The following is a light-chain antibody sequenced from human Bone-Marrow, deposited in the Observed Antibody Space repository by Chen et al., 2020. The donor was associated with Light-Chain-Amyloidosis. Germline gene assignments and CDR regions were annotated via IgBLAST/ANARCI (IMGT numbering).Light chain of an antibody. V-gene: IGLV2-14*01. CDR3: SSYTITNTLV. CDR2: EVT. CDR1: SSDVGGDNH. J-gene: IGLJ1*01. Sequence: QSALTQPASVSGSPGQSITISCTGTSSDVGGDNHVSWYPQHPDKAPKLMIYEVTNRPSWVPDRFSGSKSDNTASLTISGRQTEDEADYFCSSYTITNTLVFGSGTRVTVL.